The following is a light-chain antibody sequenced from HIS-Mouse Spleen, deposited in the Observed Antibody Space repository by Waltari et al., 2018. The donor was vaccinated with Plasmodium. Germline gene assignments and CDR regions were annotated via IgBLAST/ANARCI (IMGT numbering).Light chain of an antibody. CDR1: QSVSSN. V-gene: IGKV3-15*01. J-gene: IGKJ3*01. CDR3: QQYNNWPFT. Sequence: EIVMTQSPATLSVSPGERATLSCRASQSVSSNLAWYQQKPGQAPRLLLYGASTRATGIPARFSGSASGTEFTLTISSLQSEDFAVYYCQQYNNWPFTFGPGTKVDIK. CDR2: GAS.